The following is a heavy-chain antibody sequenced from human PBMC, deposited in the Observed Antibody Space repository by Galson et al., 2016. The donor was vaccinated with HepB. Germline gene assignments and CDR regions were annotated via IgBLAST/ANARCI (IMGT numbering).Heavy chain of an antibody. V-gene: IGHV3-7*01. D-gene: IGHD1-20*01. CDR3: TRTITGTPWHHYYYVMDD. CDR1: GFTVSSNY. J-gene: IGHJ6*02. Sequence: SLRLSCAASGFTVSSNYMNWVRQAPGKGLEWVAKIKKDGSEKYYVDSVKGRFTISRDNAKNTMYLQMNSLRLVDTAMYYCTRTITGTPWHHYYYVMDDWGQGTTVSVSS. CDR2: IKKDGSEK.